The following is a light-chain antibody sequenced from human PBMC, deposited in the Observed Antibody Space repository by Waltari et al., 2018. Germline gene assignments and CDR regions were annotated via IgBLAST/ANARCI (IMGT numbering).Light chain of an antibody. CDR2: DVK. V-gene: IGLV2-14*03. CDR1: SSDIGHYNY. CDR3: SSYTSTTTPFV. J-gene: IGLJ1*01. Sequence: QSALTHPASVSGSPGQSLTISCTGTSSDIGHYNYVSWYQQHTGKALKLIIYDVKNRPSGISDRFSGSKSANTASLTISGLQVEDEADYFCSSYTSTTTPFVFGSGTKVTVL.